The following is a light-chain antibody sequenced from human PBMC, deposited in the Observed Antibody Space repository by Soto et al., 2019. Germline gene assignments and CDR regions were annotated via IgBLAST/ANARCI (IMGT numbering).Light chain of an antibody. CDR3: QQYANSPIT. V-gene: IGKV3-20*01. CDR2: GGS. CDR1: QSVRSNH. J-gene: IGKJ5*01. Sequence: DIVLTQTQGTLSLSPGEIPTLYCRASQSVRSNHLAWYQQTPGQAPRLLIYGGSSRATVIPVRFSGSGSGTDFTLTISRLEPEDFAVYYCQQYANSPITFGQGTRLEI.